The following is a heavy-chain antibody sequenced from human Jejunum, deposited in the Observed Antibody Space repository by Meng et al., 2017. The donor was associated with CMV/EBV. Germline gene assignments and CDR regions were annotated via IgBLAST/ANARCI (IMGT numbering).Heavy chain of an antibody. Sequence: VQQQASGPGLVKSSETLSLTCFVSACSISGYYWGWIRQPAGKGLEWIGRIYSSGSTHYNPSLKSRLTMSVDLSNNQISLKLRSVTAADTAVYYCARESGSYYWFDPWGQGTLVTVSS. CDR3: ARESGSYYWFDP. V-gene: IGHV4-4*07. D-gene: IGHD1-26*01. CDR1: ACSISGYY. CDR2: IYSSGST. J-gene: IGHJ5*02.